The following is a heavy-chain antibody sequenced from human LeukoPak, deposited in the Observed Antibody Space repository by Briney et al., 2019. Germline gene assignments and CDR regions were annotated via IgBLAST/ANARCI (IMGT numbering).Heavy chain of an antibody. CDR1: GGSISSGSYY. Sequence: SETLSHTCTVSGGSISSGSYYWSWIRQPAGKGLEWIGRIYTSGSTNYNPSLKSRVTISVDTSKNQFSLKLSSVTAADTAVYYCAREGENSPFDYWGQGTLVTVSS. D-gene: IGHD3-16*01. V-gene: IGHV4-61*02. CDR3: AREGENSPFDY. CDR2: IYTSGST. J-gene: IGHJ4*02.